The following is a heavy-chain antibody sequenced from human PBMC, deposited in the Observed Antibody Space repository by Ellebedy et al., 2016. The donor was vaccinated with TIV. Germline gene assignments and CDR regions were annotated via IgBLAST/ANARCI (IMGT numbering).Heavy chain of an antibody. Sequence: GESLKISCAASGFTFSPYAMASVRQAPGKGLEWVSGIVGSGAQKYADSVKGRFTISRDNSKRTVDLQMKSLRAEDTAVYFCAKDSGKYGWNSEYWGQGTQVTVSS. D-gene: IGHD3-10*01. CDR1: GFTFSPYA. J-gene: IGHJ4*02. V-gene: IGHV3-23*01. CDR2: IVGSGA. CDR3: AKDSGKYGWNSEY.